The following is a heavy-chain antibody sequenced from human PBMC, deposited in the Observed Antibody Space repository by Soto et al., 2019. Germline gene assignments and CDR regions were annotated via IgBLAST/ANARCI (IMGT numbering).Heavy chain of an antibody. Sequence: EVQLVESGGGLIQPGGSLRLSCAASGFTVSSNSMNWVRQAPGKGLEWLSVIYIDGSTYYADSVKGRFTISRDTSKNTLYLQMNSLRAEDTAIYYCARSTYTYGGRGAFDIWGQGTMVTVSS. D-gene: IGHD5-18*01. V-gene: IGHV3-53*01. J-gene: IGHJ3*02. CDR3: ARSTYTYGGRGAFDI. CDR2: IYIDGST. CDR1: GFTVSSNS.